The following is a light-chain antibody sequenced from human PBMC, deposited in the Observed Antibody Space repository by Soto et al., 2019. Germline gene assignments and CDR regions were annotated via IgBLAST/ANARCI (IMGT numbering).Light chain of an antibody. CDR2: AAS. J-gene: IGKJ3*01. V-gene: IGKV1-39*01. CDR1: QTISSY. Sequence: DIQMTQSPSSLSASVGDRVTITCRASQTISSYLNWYQQNPGKAPKLLIYAASSLQSGVPSRFSGSGSGTDFTLTISSLQPEDFATYYCQQANSFPRVTFGPGTKVDIK. CDR3: QQANSFPRVT.